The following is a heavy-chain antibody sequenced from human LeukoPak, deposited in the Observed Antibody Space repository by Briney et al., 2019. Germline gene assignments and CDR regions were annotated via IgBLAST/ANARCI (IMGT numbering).Heavy chain of an antibody. J-gene: IGHJ3*02. CDR3: ATEGMGSEANTAEGAFDI. CDR1: GGSISVYH. Sequence: SETLSLTCTVSGGSISVYHWSWIRHPPGKGLEWIGYIYDTGITNYSPSLKSRVTISVDTSKNQISLKLTSVTAADTAIYFCATEGMGSEANTAEGAFDIWGQGTTVTVSS. D-gene: IGHD1-26*01. CDR2: IYDTGIT. V-gene: IGHV4-4*08.